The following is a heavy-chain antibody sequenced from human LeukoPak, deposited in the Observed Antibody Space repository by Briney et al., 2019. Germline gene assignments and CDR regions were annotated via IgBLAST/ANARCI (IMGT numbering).Heavy chain of an antibody. V-gene: IGHV1-18*01. CDR1: GYTFTSYG. D-gene: IGHD2-21*02. Sequence: ASVKVSCKASGYTFTSYGISWVRQAPGQGLEWMGWISAYNGNTNYAQKLQGRVTMTTDTSTSTAHMELRSLRSDDTAVYYCARDLCGGDCYSGWFDPWGQGTLVTVSS. J-gene: IGHJ5*02. CDR3: ARDLCGGDCYSGWFDP. CDR2: ISAYNGNT.